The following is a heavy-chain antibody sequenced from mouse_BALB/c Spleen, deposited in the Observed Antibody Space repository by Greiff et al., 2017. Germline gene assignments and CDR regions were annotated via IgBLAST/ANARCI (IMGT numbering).Heavy chain of an antibody. D-gene: IGHD2-4*01. CDR3: ARGGYYDYDGFDY. V-gene: IGHV1-7*01. Sequence: VQLQQSGAELAKPGASVKMSCKASGYTFTSYWMHWVKQRPGQGLEWIGYINPSTGYTEYNQKFKDKATLTADKSSSTAFMQLSSLTSEDSAVYYCARGGYYDYDGFDYWGQGTTLTVSS. CDR2: INPSTGYT. J-gene: IGHJ2*01. CDR1: GYTFTSYW.